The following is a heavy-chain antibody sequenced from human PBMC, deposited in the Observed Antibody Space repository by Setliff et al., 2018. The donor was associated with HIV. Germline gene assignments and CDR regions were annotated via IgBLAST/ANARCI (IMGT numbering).Heavy chain of an antibody. J-gene: IGHJ5*02. V-gene: IGHV4-39*01. CDR2: IYYTGST. D-gene: IGHD5-12*01. CDR1: GGSISSGGYY. CDR3: ARGVDKLMALSWFDP. Sequence: SETLSLTCNVSGGSISSGGYYWGWIRQHPGKGLEWIGFIYYTGSTYYNPSLKSRVTISIDTSKNQFSLKLSSVTAADTAMYYCARGVDKLMALSWFDPWGQGTLVTVSS.